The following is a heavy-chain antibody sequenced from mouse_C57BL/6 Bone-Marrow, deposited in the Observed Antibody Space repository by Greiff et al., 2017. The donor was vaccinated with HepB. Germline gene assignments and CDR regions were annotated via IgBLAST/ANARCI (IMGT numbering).Heavy chain of an antibody. CDR2: IDPSDSYT. V-gene: IGHV1-50*01. J-gene: IGHJ2*01. CDR3: GRDWGY. CDR1: GYTFTSYW. Sequence: QVQLQQPGAELVKPGASVKLSCKASGYTFTSYWMQWVKQRPGQGLEWIGEIDPSDSYTNYNQKFKGKATLTVDTSSSTAYMQLSSLTSEDSAVYYCGRDWGYWGQGTTLTVSS.